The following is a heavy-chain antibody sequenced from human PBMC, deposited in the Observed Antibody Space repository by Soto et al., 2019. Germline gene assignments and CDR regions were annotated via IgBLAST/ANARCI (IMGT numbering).Heavy chain of an antibody. CDR1: GFTFSTYA. D-gene: IGHD3-22*01. V-gene: IGHV3-23*01. CDR2: ITTSGGNT. Sequence: PGGSLRLSCAASGFTFSTYAMSWVRQAPGKGLEWVSTITTSGGNTYYADSVQGRFTISRDNSKNTLYLQMNSLRAEDTAVYYCAKIKIVVVADAFDIWGQGTMVTVSS. CDR3: AKIKIVVVADAFDI. J-gene: IGHJ3*02.